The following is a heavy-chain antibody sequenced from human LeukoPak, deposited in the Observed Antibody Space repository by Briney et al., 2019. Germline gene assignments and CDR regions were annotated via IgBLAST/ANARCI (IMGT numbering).Heavy chain of an antibody. J-gene: IGHJ4*02. CDR1: GGSISSHY. V-gene: IGHV4-59*11. Sequence: PSETLSLTCTVSGGSISSHYWSWIRQPPGKGLEWIGYIYYSGSTNYNPSLKSRVTISVDTSKNQFSLKLSSVTAADTAVYYCARVGYCSSTSCYTPFDYWGQGTLVAVSS. CDR3: ARVGYCSSTSCYTPFDY. D-gene: IGHD2-2*02. CDR2: IYYSGST.